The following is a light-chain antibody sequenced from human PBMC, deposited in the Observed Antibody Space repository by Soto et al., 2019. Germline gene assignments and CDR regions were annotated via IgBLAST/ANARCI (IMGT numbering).Light chain of an antibody. CDR1: SSDVGGYNY. CDR3: CSYTPTSTFV. J-gene: IGLJ2*01. Sequence: QSALTQPASVSGSPGQSITISCTGTSSDVGGYNYVSWYQQHPGKVPKLMIYEVFRRPSGISDRFSGSKSGNTASLTISGLQAEDEADYYWCSYTPTSTFVFGGGTKLTVL. CDR2: EVF. V-gene: IGLV2-14*03.